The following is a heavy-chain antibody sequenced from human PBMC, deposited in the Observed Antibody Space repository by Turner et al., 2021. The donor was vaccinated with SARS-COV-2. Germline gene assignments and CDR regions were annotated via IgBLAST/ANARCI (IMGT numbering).Heavy chain of an antibody. V-gene: IGHV1-24*01. D-gene: IGHD2-8*01. CDR3: ATAPPYCTNGVCPNWFDP. Sequence: QVQLVQSGAEVTKPGASVKVSCKVSGYTLIELSMHWVRQAPGKGLEWMGGFDPEDGETIYAQKFQGRVTMTDDTSTDTAYMELSSLRSEDTAVYYCATAPPYCTNGVCPNWFDPWGQGTLVTVSS. CDR2: FDPEDGET. J-gene: IGHJ5*02. CDR1: GYTLIELS.